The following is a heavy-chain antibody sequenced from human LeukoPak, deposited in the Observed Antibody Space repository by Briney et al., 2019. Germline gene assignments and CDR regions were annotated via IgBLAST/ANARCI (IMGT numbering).Heavy chain of an antibody. D-gene: IGHD6-25*01. J-gene: IGHJ4*02. CDR1: GYTFTNYH. CDR2: MNPNNGDS. Sequence: ASVTVSCKASGYTFTNYHINWVRQATGQGLEWMGWMNPNNGDSGYAQKFQGRVTITRDTSISTSYMELHSLRSDDTAVYFCARTTSFTASGYDYWGQGTLVTVSS. V-gene: IGHV1-8*03. CDR3: ARTTSFTASGYDY.